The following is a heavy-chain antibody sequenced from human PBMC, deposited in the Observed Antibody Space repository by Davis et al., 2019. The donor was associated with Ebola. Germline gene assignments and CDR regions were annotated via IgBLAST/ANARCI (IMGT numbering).Heavy chain of an antibody. D-gene: IGHD3-10*01. CDR3: ARDLATSSGAHFFYFGMDV. CDR1: GYTFSSYG. J-gene: IGHJ6*04. Sequence: AASVKVSCKASGYTFSSYGISWVRQAPGQGLEWMGWISGYEDNTNYAPRFRGRITLTKDRATSTVHMELRSLTSDDTAVYYCARDLATSSGAHFFYFGMDVWGGGTSVAASS. CDR2: ISGYEDNT. V-gene: IGHV1-18*01.